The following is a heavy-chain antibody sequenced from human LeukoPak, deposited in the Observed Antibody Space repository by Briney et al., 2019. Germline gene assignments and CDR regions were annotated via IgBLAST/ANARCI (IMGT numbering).Heavy chain of an antibody. D-gene: IGHD3-22*01. CDR2: IYYSGST. CDR3: ASRLRDYYDSSGYWNWFDP. V-gene: IGHV4-59*01. CDR1: GGSISSYY. J-gene: IGHJ5*02. Sequence: PSETLSLTCTVSGGSISSYYWSWIRQPPGKGLGWIGYIYYSGSTNYNPSLKSRVTISVDTSKNQFSLELSSVTAADTAVYYCASRLRDYYDSSGYWNWFDPWGQGTLVTVSS.